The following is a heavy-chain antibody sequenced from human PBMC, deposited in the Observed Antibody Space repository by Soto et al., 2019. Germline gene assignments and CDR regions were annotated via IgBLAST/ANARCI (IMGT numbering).Heavy chain of an antibody. CDR2: IYPGNSDT. CDR1: GYSFTSYW. D-gene: IGHD3-22*01. V-gene: IGHV5-51*01. CDR3: ARLVAYYDSSGYFERWFDP. Sequence: GESLKISCKGSGYSFTSYWIGWVRQMPGKGLGWMGIIYPGNSDTRYSPSFQGQVTISADKSISTAYLQWSSLKASDTAMYYCARLVAYYDSSGYFERWFDPWGQGTLVTVSS. J-gene: IGHJ5*02.